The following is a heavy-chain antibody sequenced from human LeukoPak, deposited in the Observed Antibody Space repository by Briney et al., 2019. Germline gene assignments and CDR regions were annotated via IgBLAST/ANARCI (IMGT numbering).Heavy chain of an antibody. V-gene: IGHV3-30*18. J-gene: IGHJ5*02. CDR2: ISYDGSDK. CDR1: GFTFSTYG. Sequence: GGSLRLSCAASGFTFSTYGMHWARQTPGKGLEWVAVISYDGSDKYYADSVKGRFTISRDNSKNTLYLQLNSLRAEDAAVYYCAKEHMVRGVIYYFDPWGPGSLVTVSS. CDR3: AKEHMVRGVIYYFDP. D-gene: IGHD3-10*01.